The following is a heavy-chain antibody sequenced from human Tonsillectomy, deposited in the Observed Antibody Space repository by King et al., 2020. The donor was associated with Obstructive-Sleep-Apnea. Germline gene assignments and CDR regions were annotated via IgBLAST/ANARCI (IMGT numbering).Heavy chain of an antibody. CDR2: IGGSGDNT. CDR1: GFTFSSYA. Sequence: DVQLVESGGGLVQPGGSLRLSCAASGFTFSSYAMSWVRQAPGKGLEWVSAIGGSGDNTYYADSVKGRFTISRDNSKNTLYLQMNSLRAEDTAIYYCAKPPPLWFGDLFGWFDSWGQGALVTVSS. V-gene: IGHV3-23*04. J-gene: IGHJ5*01. CDR3: AKPPPLWFGDLFGWFDS. D-gene: IGHD3-10*01.